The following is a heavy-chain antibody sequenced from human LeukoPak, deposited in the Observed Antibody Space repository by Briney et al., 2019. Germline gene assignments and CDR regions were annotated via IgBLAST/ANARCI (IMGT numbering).Heavy chain of an antibody. V-gene: IGHV3-21*01. J-gene: IGHJ1*01. CDR3: ARDWPTIAAAGTIPEYFQH. D-gene: IGHD6-13*01. Sequence: GGSLRLSCTASGFAFSVYAMSWLRQPPGKGLEWVSSISSSSSYIYYADSVKGRFTISRDNAKNSLYLQMNSLRAEDTAVYYCARDWPTIAAAGTIPEYFQHWGQGTTVTVSS. CDR2: ISSSSSYI. CDR1: GFAFSVYA.